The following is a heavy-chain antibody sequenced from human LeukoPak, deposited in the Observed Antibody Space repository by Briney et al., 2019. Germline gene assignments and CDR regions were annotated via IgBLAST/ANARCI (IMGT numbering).Heavy chain of an antibody. CDR3: ARDWGCSSTSCYIPLYYFDY. Sequence: ASVKVSCKASGYTFTGYYMHWVRQAPGQGLECMGWINPNSGGTNYAQKFQGRVTMTRDTSISTAYMELSRLRSDDTAVYYCARDWGCSSTSCYIPLYYFDYWGQGTLVTVSS. CDR2: INPNSGGT. J-gene: IGHJ4*02. CDR1: GYTFTGYY. D-gene: IGHD2-2*02. V-gene: IGHV1-2*02.